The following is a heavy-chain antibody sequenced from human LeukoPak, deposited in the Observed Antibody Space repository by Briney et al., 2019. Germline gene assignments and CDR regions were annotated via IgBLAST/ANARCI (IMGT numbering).Heavy chain of an antibody. CDR2: IESDGGKE. V-gene: IGHV3-30*02. CDR3: AKEGSGWYYLDD. D-gene: IGHD6-19*01. Sequence: GGSLRLSCAASGFSFASYDIHWVRQAPGKGLEWVTFIESDGGKEYYADSVKGRFTISRDNSKNTVYVQMKSLRLEDTAVYYCAKEGSGWYYLDDWGQGTVVAVSS. J-gene: IGHJ4*02. CDR1: GFSFASYD.